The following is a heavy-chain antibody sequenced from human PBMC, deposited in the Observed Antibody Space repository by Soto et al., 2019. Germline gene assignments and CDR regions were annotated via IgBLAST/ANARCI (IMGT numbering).Heavy chain of an antibody. Sequence: SVKVSCKASGGTFSSYAISWVRQAPGQGLEWMGGIIPIFGTANYAQKFQGRVTITADESTSTAYMELSSLRSEDTAVYYCARGLSIAARPSPPNWFDPWGQGTLVTVSS. CDR3: ARGLSIAARPSPPNWFDP. CDR1: GGTFSSYA. CDR2: IIPIFGTA. D-gene: IGHD6-6*01. V-gene: IGHV1-69*13. J-gene: IGHJ5*02.